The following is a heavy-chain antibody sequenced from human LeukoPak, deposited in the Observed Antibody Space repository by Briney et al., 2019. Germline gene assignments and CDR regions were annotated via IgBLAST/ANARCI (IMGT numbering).Heavy chain of an antibody. CDR3: AKAQLQYCSGGSCFDAFDI. V-gene: IGHV3-21*01. CDR1: GFTFSSYS. J-gene: IGHJ3*02. CDR2: ISSSSSYI. D-gene: IGHD2-15*01. Sequence: SGGSLRLSCAASGFTFSSYSMNWVRQAQGKGLEGVSSISSSSSYIYYADSVKGRFTISRDNAKNSLYLQMNSLRAEDTAVYYCAKAQLQYCSGGSCFDAFDIWGQGTMVTVSS.